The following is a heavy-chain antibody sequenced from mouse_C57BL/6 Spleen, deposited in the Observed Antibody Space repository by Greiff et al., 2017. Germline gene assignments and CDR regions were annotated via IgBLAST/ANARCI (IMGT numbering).Heavy chain of an antibody. CDR3: AFITTVVDYYAMDY. D-gene: IGHD1-1*01. Sequence: QVQLQQSGPELVKPGASVKISCKASGYAFSSSWMNWVKQRPGKGLEWIGRIYPGDGDTNYNGKFKGKATLTADKSSSTAYMQLSSLTSEDSAVYFCAFITTVVDYYAMDYWGQGTSVTVSS. V-gene: IGHV1-82*01. CDR1: GYAFSSSW. CDR2: IYPGDGDT. J-gene: IGHJ4*01.